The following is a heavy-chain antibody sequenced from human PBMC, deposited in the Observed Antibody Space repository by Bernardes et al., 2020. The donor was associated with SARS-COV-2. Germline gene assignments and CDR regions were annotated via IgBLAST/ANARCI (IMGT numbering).Heavy chain of an antibody. V-gene: IGHV4-34*01. J-gene: IGHJ4*02. Sequence: SETLSLTCAVYGGSFSGYYWTWIRQPPGKGLQWIGEINHSGSTNYSPSPKSRVTTTVDTSKNKFTRRLSSVTAADTAVYYCARGKNTLSPILLDSWGQETLVTVSS. CDR3: ARGKNTLSPILLDS. D-gene: IGHD3-3*01. CDR2: INHSGST. CDR1: GGSFSGYY.